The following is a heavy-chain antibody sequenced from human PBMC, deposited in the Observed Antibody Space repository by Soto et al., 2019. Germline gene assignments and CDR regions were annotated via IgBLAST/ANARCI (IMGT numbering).Heavy chain of an antibody. CDR1: GFTFSSYS. J-gene: IGHJ4*02. V-gene: IGHV3-21*01. CDR3: VRTSLVVAAATREDY. CDR2: ISSESSYI. D-gene: IGHD2-15*01. Sequence: EVQLVESGGTLVKPGGSLRLSCAASGFTFSSYSMNWVRQAPGKGLEWVSSISSESSYISYADSVKGRLTISRDNAKNTLYLQMNSLRAEDTAVYYCVRTSLVVAAATREDYWGQGTLVTVSS.